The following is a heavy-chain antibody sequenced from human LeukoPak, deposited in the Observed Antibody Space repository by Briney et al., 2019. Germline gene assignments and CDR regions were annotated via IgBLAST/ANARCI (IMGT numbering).Heavy chain of an antibody. CDR3: ARDTYYYDSSGLRGAFDI. J-gene: IGHJ3*02. CDR1: GGSISSYY. CDR2: ISDIGSI. D-gene: IGHD3-22*01. Sequence: SETLSLTCTVSGGSISSYYWSWIRQPPGKGLEWIAYISDIGSINYNPSLKSRVTISLDTSKNQFSLKLSSVTAADTAVYYCARDTYYYDSSGLRGAFDIWGQGTMVTVSS. V-gene: IGHV4-59*01.